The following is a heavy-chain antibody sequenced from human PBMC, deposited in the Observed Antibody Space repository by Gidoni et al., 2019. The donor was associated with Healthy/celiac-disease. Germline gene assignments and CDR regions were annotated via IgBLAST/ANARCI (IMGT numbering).Heavy chain of an antibody. V-gene: IGHV3-9*01. CDR1: GFPFDDYA. CDR3: AKDRYYYYYYGMDV. Sequence: EVQLVESGGGLVQPGRSLRLSCAASGFPFDDYAMHWVRQAPGKGLEGVSGISWNSGSIGYADSVKGRFTISRDNAKNSLYLQMNSLRAEDTALYYCAKDRYYYYYYGMDVWGQGTTVTVSS. J-gene: IGHJ6*02. CDR2: ISWNSGSI.